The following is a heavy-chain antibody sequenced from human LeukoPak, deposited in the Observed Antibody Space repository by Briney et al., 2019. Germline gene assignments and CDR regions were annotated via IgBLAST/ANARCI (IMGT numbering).Heavy chain of an antibody. CDR1: GFTFSSYS. CDR3: ARGEESDSSVQFDY. D-gene: IGHD6-6*01. Sequence: TGGSLRLSCAASGFTFSSYSMNWVRQAPGKGLEWVSSISSSSSYIYYADSVKGRFTISRDNAKNSLYLQMNSLRAEDTAVYYCARGEESDSSVQFDYWGQGTLVTVSS. CDR2: ISSSSSYI. V-gene: IGHV3-21*01. J-gene: IGHJ4*02.